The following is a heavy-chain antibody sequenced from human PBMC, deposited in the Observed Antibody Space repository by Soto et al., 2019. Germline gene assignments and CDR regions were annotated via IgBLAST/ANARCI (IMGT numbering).Heavy chain of an antibody. CDR2: IDPSDSYT. J-gene: IGHJ6*02. CDR3: ARIPGRITIFGVVIDHYYYYGMDV. V-gene: IGHV5-10-1*01. CDR1: GYSFTSYW. D-gene: IGHD3-3*01. Sequence: PGESLKISCKGSGYSFTSYWISWVRQMPGKGLEWMGRIDPSDSYTNYSPSFQGHVTISADKSISTAYLQWSSLKASDTAMYYCARIPGRITIFGVVIDHYYYYGMDVWGQGTTVTVSS.